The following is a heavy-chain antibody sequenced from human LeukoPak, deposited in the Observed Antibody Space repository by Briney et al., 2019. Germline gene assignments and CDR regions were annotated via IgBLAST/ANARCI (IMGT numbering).Heavy chain of an antibody. CDR3: ARAHYDILTGYLRQYFDY. V-gene: IGHV4-39*07. CDR2: IYYSGST. J-gene: IGHJ4*02. CDR1: GGSISSSSYY. D-gene: IGHD3-9*01. Sequence: PSETLSLTCTVSGGSISSSSYYWGWIRQPPGKGLEWIGSIYYSGSTYYNPSLKSRVTISVDTSKNQFSLKLSSVTAADTAVYYCARAHYDILTGYLRQYFDYWGQGTLVTVSS.